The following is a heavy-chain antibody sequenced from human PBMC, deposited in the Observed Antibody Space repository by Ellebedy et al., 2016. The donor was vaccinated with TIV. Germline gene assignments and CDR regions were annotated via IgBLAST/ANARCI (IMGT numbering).Heavy chain of an antibody. CDR3: ARGVSSFGY. Sequence: MPSETLSLTCTVSGDSISSSHWSWIRQPPGTGLEWIGHITYSGSTNYNPSLKSRVTISVDVSKNQISLRLSSVTAADTAVYYCARGVSSFGYWGQGTLVTVSS. V-gene: IGHV4-59*01. CDR2: ITYSGST. J-gene: IGHJ4*02. D-gene: IGHD3-10*01. CDR1: GDSISSSH.